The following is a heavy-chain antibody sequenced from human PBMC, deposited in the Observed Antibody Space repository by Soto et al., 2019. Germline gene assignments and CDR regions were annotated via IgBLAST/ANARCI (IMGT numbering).Heavy chain of an antibody. J-gene: IGHJ4*02. Sequence: GASVKVSCKVSGYALTELSMHWVRQAPGKGLEWMGGFDPEDGETIYAQKFQGRVTMTEDTSTDTAYMELSSLRSEDTAVYYCATNSPLLQEYYFDYWGQGTLVTVSS. V-gene: IGHV1-24*01. CDR1: GYALTELS. D-gene: IGHD1-26*01. CDR3: ATNSPLLQEYYFDY. CDR2: FDPEDGET.